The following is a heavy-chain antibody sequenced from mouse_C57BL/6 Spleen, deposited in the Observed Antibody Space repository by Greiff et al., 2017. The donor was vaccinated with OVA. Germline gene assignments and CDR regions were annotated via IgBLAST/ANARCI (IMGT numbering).Heavy chain of an antibody. Sequence: VQLQQSGAELVKPGASVKISCKASGYAFSSYWMNWVKQRPGKGLEWIGQIYPGDGDTNYNGKFKGKATLTADKSSSTAYMQLSSLTSEDSAVYFCARFDYDEAWFAYWGQGTLVTVSA. D-gene: IGHD2-4*01. CDR2: IYPGDGDT. CDR3: ARFDYDEAWFAY. J-gene: IGHJ3*01. V-gene: IGHV1-80*01. CDR1: GYAFSSYW.